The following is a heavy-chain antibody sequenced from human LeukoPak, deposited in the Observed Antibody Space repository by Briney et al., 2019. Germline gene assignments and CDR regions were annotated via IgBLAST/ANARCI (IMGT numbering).Heavy chain of an antibody. J-gene: IGHJ3*02. CDR2: IYTSGST. D-gene: IGHD6-13*01. CDR3: ARDRGYHAAGGYDAFDI. V-gene: IGHV4-4*07. CDR1: GGSISSYY. Sequence: PSETLSLTCTVSGGSISSYYWSWIRQPAGKGLEWIGRIYTSGSTNYNPSPKSRVTMSVDTSKNQFSLKLSSVTAADTAVYYCARDRGYHAAGGYDAFDIWGQGTMVTVSS.